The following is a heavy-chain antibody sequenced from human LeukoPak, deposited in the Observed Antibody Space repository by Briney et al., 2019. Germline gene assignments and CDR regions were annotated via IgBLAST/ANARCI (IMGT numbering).Heavy chain of an antibody. CDR1: GFSFGDYY. CDR3: ARETRWAFDI. V-gene: IGHV3-11*06. J-gene: IGHJ3*02. Sequence: GGSLRLSCAASGFSFGDYYMTWIRQAPGKGLEWISFISYSSTDTSYSDSVRGRFTISRDDAKRSLYLEMNSLRVEDTAVYYCARETRWAFDIWGQGTMVTVSS. CDR2: ISYSSTDT.